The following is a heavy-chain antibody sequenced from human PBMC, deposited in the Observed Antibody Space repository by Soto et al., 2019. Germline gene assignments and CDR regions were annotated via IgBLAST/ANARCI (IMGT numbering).Heavy chain of an antibody. J-gene: IGHJ4*02. CDR2: ISSNGGGT. D-gene: IGHD1-1*01. CDR3: AKATGATSVYYFDS. Sequence: GGSLRLSCADSGFTLSGYAMAWVRQAPGKGLEYVSGISSNGGGTYYAESVKGRFTISRDNSRNTLFLQMNSLRTEDTAVYYCAKATGATSVYYFDSWGPGILVTVSS. V-gene: IGHV3-64*04. CDR1: GFTLSGYA.